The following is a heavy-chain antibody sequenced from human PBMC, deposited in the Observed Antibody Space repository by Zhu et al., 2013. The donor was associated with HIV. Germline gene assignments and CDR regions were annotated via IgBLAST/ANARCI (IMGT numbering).Heavy chain of an antibody. Sequence: QVQLVQSGAEVKKPGASVRVSCKASGYSFISFYMHWVRQAPGQGLEWMGIINPGGGSTSYAQRFQGRVTMTRDTSTSTVYMQLSSLRSEDTAVYYCARDNDYFDYWGQGTLVTVSS. J-gene: IGHJ4*02. V-gene: IGHV1-46*01. CDR2: INPGGGST. D-gene: IGHD2-8*01. CDR1: GYSFISFY. CDR3: ARDNDYFDY.